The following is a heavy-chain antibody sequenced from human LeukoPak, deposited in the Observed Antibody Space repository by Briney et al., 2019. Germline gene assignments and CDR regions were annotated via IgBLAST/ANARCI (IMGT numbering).Heavy chain of an antibody. V-gene: IGHV4-59*01. J-gene: IGHJ6*03. CDR2: IYYSGGT. D-gene: IGHD3-16*01. Sequence: SETLSLTCTVSGGSIISYYWSWIRQPPGKGPEWIGYIYYSGGTNYNPSLKSRLTISVDTSKKQFSLKPRSVTAADTAVYYCARETSQKGADYMDVWGKGTTVTISS. CDR1: GGSIISYY. CDR3: ARETSQKGADYMDV.